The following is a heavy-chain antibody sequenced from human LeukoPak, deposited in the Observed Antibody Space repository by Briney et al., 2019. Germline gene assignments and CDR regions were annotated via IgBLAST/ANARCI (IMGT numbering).Heavy chain of an antibody. CDR2: IYTSGST. J-gene: IGHJ5*02. V-gene: IGHV4-4*09. CDR3: ARHGGRENNWFDP. Sequence: SETLSLTCTVSGGSISSYYWSWIRQPPGKGLEWIGYIYTSGSTNYNPSLKSRVTISVDTSKNQFSLKLSSVTAADTAVYYCARHGGRENNWFDPWGQGTLVGVSS. D-gene: IGHD3-3*01. CDR1: GGSISSYY.